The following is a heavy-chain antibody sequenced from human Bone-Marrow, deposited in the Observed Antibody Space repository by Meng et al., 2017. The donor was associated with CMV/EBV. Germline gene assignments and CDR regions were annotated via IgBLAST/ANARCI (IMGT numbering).Heavy chain of an antibody. D-gene: IGHD3-22*01. CDR1: GGTFGTYG. CDR3: ARDDRGYYFDY. Sequence: SVKVSCKASGGTFGTYGMSWVRQAPGQGLEWMGGIIPIGGTPDYAQKFQGRVTITTDESTSTAYMELSSLRSEDTAVYYCARDDRGYYFDYWGQGTLVTVSS. CDR2: IIPIGGTP. V-gene: IGHV1-69*05. J-gene: IGHJ4*02.